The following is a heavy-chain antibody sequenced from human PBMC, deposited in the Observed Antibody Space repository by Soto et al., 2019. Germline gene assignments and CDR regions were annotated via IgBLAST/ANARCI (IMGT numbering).Heavy chain of an antibody. D-gene: IGHD2-2*02. CDR2: ISYDGSNK. Sequence: QVQLVESGGGVVQPGRSLRLSCAASGFTFSSYGMHWVRQAPGKGLERVAVISYDGSNKYYADSVKGRFTISRDKSKNTLYLQMNSLRAEDTAVYYCAKDIVVVPAAIRGYYYYYGMDVWGQGTTVTVSS. CDR1: GFTFSSYG. J-gene: IGHJ6*02. V-gene: IGHV3-30*18. CDR3: AKDIVVVPAAIRGYYYYYGMDV.